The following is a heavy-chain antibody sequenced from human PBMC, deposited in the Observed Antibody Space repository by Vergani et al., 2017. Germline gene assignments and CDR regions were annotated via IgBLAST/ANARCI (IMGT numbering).Heavy chain of an antibody. J-gene: IGHJ4*02. D-gene: IGHD6-13*01. Sequence: EVQLVESGGGLVKPGGSLRLSCAASGFTFSSYSMNWVRQAPGKGLEWVSSISSSSSYIYYADSVKGRFTISRDNAKNSLYLQMNSLRAEDTAVYYCARGSSSWYFTLFDYWGQGTLVTVSS. CDR1: GFTFSSYS. CDR3: ARGSSSWYFTLFDY. CDR2: ISSSSSYI. V-gene: IGHV3-21*01.